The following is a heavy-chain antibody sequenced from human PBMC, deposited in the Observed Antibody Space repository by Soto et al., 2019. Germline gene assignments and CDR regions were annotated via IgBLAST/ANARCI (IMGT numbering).Heavy chain of an antibody. CDR3: ARDREGGFDY. Sequence: SETLSLTCTVSGGSISSYYWSWIRQPPGKGLEWIGYIYYSGSTNYNPSLKSRVTISVDTSKNQFSLKLSSVTAADTAVYYCARDREGGFDYWGQGTLVTVSS. CDR1: GGSISSYY. D-gene: IGHD2-15*01. V-gene: IGHV4-59*01. CDR2: IYYSGST. J-gene: IGHJ4*02.